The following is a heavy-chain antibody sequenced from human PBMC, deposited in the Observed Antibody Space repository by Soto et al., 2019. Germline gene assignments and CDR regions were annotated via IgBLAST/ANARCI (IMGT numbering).Heavy chain of an antibody. V-gene: IGHV4-31*02. CDR2: IFYSGNT. Sequence: PSETLSLTCTVSGGSISSGGHYWSWIRQHPGKGLEWIGYIFYSGNTYYNPSLKSRLIISVDTSRNQFSLKLSSVTAADTAVYYCARGSGSHGWFDPWGQGTQATVSS. J-gene: IGHJ5*02. CDR1: GGSISSGGHY. CDR3: ARGSGSHGWFDP. D-gene: IGHD1-26*01.